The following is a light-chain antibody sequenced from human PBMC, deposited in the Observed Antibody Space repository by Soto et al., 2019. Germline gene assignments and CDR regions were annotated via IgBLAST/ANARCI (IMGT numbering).Light chain of an antibody. CDR2: EVS. CDR3: SSYTSSGTLV. Sequence: QSALTQPPSVSGSPGQSVTISCTGTSSDVGSYNRVSWYQQPPGTAPKLMIYEVSTQPSGVPDRFSGSKSGNTASLTISGLQAEDEADYYCSSYTSSGTLVFGGGTKLTVL. V-gene: IGLV2-18*02. CDR1: SSDVGSYNR. J-gene: IGLJ2*01.